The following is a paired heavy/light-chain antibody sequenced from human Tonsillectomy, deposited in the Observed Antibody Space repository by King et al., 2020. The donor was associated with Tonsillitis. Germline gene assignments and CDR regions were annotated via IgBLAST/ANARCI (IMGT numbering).Light chain of an antibody. CDR1: QDISNY. V-gene: IGKV1-33*01. CDR3: QQFDNLPLT. CDR2: DAS. Sequence: DIQMTQSPSSLSASVGDRVTITCQASQDISNYLNWYQQKPGKAPKVLIYDASKLETGVPSRFSGSGSGTDFTFTISSLQPEDFATYYCQQFDNLPLTFGGGTKLEIK. J-gene: IGKJ4*01.
Heavy chain of an antibody. Sequence: QVQLVQSGAEVKKPGASVKVSCKASGYIFTDYYIHWVRQTPGQGLEWMGRINPDGGRTTYAQRFQGRVAMTTDTSINTASMELSRLTSDDTAVYYCTRDLIGYDAFDIWGQGTMVFVSS. CDR3: TRDLIGYDAFDI. CDR2: INPDGGRT. V-gene: IGHV1-2*02. J-gene: IGHJ3*02. CDR1: GYIFTDYY. D-gene: IGHD3-10*01.